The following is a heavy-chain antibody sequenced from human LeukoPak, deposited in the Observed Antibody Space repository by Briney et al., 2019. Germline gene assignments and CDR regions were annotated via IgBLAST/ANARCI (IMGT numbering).Heavy chain of an antibody. V-gene: IGHV1-46*01. J-gene: IGHJ4*02. CDR2: INPSGGST. D-gene: IGHD6-19*01. CDR3: AVTGYSSGWYGD. Sequence: ASVKVSCKASGYTFTSHYMHWVRQAPGQGLEWMGIINPSGGSTSYAQKFQGRVTMTRDMSTSTVYMELSSLRSEDTAVYYCAVTGYSSGWYGDWGQGTLVTVSS. CDR1: GYTFTSHY.